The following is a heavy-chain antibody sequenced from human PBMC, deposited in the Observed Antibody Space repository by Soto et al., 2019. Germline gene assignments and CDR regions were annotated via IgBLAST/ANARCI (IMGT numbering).Heavy chain of an antibody. CDR1: GGSISSADYY. J-gene: IGHJ4*01. D-gene: IGHD3-10*01. CDR3: ASIWFGDFDY. Sequence: QVQLQESGPGLVKPSQTLSLTCTVSGGSISSADYYWSWIRQPPGKGLEWIGYFHSSGATYKDPSLKSRVTISVGTTKNQISLKLDSVTAADTAVYYCASIWFGDFDYWGHGTLVTVSS. CDR2: FHSSGAT. V-gene: IGHV4-30-4*01.